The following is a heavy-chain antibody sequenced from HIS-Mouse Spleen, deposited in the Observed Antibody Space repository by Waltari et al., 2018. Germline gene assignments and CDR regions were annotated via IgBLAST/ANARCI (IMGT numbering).Heavy chain of an antibody. D-gene: IGHD2-2*01. CDR2: ISWNSVSI. Sequence: GFTFDDYAMNWLRPAPGKGRDEVSGISWNSVSIGYADSVKGRFTISRDNAKNSLYMQMNSLRAEDTALYYCAKVFHCSSTSCHVITGTTMGAFDIWGQGTMVTVSS. CDR1: GFTFDDYA. V-gene: IGHV3-9*01. J-gene: IGHJ3*02. CDR3: AKVFHCSSTSCHVITGTTMGAFDI.